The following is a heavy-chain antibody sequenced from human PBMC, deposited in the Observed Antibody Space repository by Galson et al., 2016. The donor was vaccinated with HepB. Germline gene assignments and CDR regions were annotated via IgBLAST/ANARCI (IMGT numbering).Heavy chain of an antibody. D-gene: IGHD3-3*01. CDR3: AGQVDFWSGYSDY. CDR2: IYYRGSS. Sequence: ETLSLTCTVSGVTISSSDYYWGWIRQPPGRGLEWIGSIYYRGSSYYNPSLKSRATISVDTSKNQFALRLISVTAADTAVYYCAGQVDFWSGYSDYWGQGTLVTVSS. CDR1: GVTISSSDYY. J-gene: IGHJ4*02. V-gene: IGHV4-39*01.